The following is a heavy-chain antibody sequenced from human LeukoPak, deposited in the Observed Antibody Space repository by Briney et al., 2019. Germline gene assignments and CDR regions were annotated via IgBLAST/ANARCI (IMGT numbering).Heavy chain of an antibody. CDR3: ARSISAPPRPLDYYFDY. CDR2: IYSGGST. Sequence: PGGSLRLSSAASGFTVSSNYVTWVRQAPGKGLEWVSVIYSGGSTYYADSVKGRFTISRDNSKNTVYLQMNSLRAEDTAVYYCARSISAPPRPLDYYFDYWGQGNLVTVSS. D-gene: IGHD6-6*01. V-gene: IGHV3-53*01. CDR1: GFTVSSNY. J-gene: IGHJ4*02.